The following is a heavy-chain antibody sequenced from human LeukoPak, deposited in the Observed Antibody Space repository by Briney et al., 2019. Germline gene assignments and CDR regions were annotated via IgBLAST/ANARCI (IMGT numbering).Heavy chain of an antibody. CDR1: GFTFNAYV. CDR3: AKGAWFDP. CDR2: IGGSGAST. J-gene: IGHJ5*02. Sequence: PGGSLRLSCAASGFTFNAYVISWVRQAPGNGLEWVSAIGGSGASTYYADSVKGRFTISRDNSKNTLHLQMNSLRAEDTAVCYCAKGAWFDPWGQGTLVTVSS. V-gene: IGHV3-23*01.